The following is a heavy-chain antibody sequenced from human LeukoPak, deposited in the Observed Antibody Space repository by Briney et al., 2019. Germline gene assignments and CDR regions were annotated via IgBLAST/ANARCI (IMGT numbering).Heavy chain of an antibody. CDR1: GFTFSSYG. CDR3: ARDPHIVVVTATSLGYFDL. V-gene: IGHV3-30*03. D-gene: IGHD2-21*02. Sequence: PGRSLRLSCAASGFTFSSYGMHWVRQAPGKGLEWVAVISYDGSNKYYADSVKGRFTISRDNSKNTLYLQMNSLRAEDTAVYYCARDPHIVVVTATSLGYFDLWGRGTLVTVSS. J-gene: IGHJ2*01. CDR2: ISYDGSNK.